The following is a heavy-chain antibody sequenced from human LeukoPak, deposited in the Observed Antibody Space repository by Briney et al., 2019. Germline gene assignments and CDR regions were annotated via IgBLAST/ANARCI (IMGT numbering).Heavy chain of an antibody. CDR1: GGSISSSSYY. D-gene: IGHD1-26*01. V-gene: IGHV4-39*01. CDR3: ARLTGGMGATMGSFDY. J-gene: IGHJ4*02. CDR2: IYYSGST. Sequence: SETLSLTCTVSGGSISSSSYYWGWIRQPPGKGLEWIGSIYYSGSTYYNPSLKSRVTISVDTSRNQFSLKLSSVTAADTAVYYCARLTGGMGATMGSFDYWGQGTLVTVSS.